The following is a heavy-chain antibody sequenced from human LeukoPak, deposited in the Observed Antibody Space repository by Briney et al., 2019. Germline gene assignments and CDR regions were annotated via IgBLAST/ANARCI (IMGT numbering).Heavy chain of an antibody. J-gene: IGHJ4*02. CDR1: GGTFSSYA. CDR2: IIPIFGTA. CDR3: ARDYYGSGSYYNTFDY. V-gene: IGHV1-69*01. Sequence: GSSVKVSCKASGGTFSSYAISWVRQAPGQGIEWMGGIIPIFGTANYAQKFQGRVTITADESTSTAYMELSSLRSEDTAVYYCARDYYGSGSYYNTFDYWGQGTLVTVSS. D-gene: IGHD3-10*01.